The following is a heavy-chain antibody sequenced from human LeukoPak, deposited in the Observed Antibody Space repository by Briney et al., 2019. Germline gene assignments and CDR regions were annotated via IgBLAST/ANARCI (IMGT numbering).Heavy chain of an antibody. D-gene: IGHD4-17*01. Sequence: PGRSLRLSCAASGFTFNTYAMHWVRQAPGKGLEWVALTSYDGSNKYYADSVKGRFTISRDNSKNTLYLQMNSLRAEDTAVFYCAREATVTAGDYFDYWGQGTLVTVSS. CDR3: AREATVTAGDYFDY. J-gene: IGHJ4*02. CDR1: GFTFNTYA. CDR2: TSYDGSNK. V-gene: IGHV3-30-3*01.